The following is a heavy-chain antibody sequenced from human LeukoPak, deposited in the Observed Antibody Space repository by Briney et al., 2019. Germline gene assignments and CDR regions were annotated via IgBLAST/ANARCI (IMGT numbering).Heavy chain of an antibody. V-gene: IGHV1-2*02. J-gene: IGHJ6*03. CDR3: ARGTTVTTDYYYYYMDV. CDR1: GYTFTGYY. CDR2: INPNSGGT. D-gene: IGHD4-17*01. Sequence: ASVKVSCKASGYTFTGYYMHWVRQAPGQGLEWMGWINPNSGGTNYAQKFQGRVTMTRDTSISTAYMELSRLRSEDTAVYYCARGTTVTTDYYYYYMDVWGKGTTVTVSS.